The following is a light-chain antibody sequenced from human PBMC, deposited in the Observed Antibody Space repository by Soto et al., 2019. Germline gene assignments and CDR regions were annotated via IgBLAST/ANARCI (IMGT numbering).Light chain of an antibody. V-gene: IGLV2-8*01. CDR2: EVT. Sequence: QPALTQPPSASGSPGQSVTISCTGTRSDIGAYNYVSWYQQHPGKAPKLMIYEVTKRPSGVPDRFSGSKSGNTASLTVSGLQAEDEAGYYCSSYGGSNNYVLFGGGTKLTVL. J-gene: IGLJ2*01. CDR3: SSYGGSNNYVL. CDR1: RSDIGAYNY.